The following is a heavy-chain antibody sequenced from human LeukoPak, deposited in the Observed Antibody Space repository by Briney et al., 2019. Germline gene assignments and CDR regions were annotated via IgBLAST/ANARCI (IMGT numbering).Heavy chain of an antibody. J-gene: IGHJ3*02. D-gene: IGHD2-21*01. Sequence: ASVKVSCKASGYTFTGYYMHWVRQAPGQGLEWMGWINPNSGGTNYAQKFQGRVTMTRDTSISTAYMELSRLRSDDTAVYYCARDLGSIFARAAFDIWGQGTMVTVSS. CDR1: GYTFTGYY. CDR2: INPNSGGT. V-gene: IGHV1-2*02. CDR3: ARDLGSIFARAAFDI.